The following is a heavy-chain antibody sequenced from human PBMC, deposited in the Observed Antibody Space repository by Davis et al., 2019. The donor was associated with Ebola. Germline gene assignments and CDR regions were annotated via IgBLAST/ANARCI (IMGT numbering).Heavy chain of an antibody. V-gene: IGHV3-30*18. CDR2: ISYDGSNK. D-gene: IGHD1-1*01. CDR1: GFTFSSYG. CDR3: AKGNALDV. Sequence: SLKISCAASGFTFSSYGMHWVRQAPGKGLEWVAVISYDGSNKYYADSVKGRFTISRDNSKNTLYLQMNSLRAEDTAVYYCAKGNALDVWGKGTTVTVSS. J-gene: IGHJ6*04.